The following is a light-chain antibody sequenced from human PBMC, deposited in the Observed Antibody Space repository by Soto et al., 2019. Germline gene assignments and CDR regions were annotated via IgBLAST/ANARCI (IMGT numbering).Light chain of an antibody. CDR1: QSVSSK. CDR2: GAF. J-gene: IGKJ2*01. Sequence: EIVMTQSPATLSVSPGEGATLSCKASQSVSSKLAWYQQKPGQAPRVLIYGAFTRATGIPARFSGSGSGTEFTLTLSSLQSEDFAVYYCLQYNDWPFTFGHWTKLEIK. V-gene: IGKV3-15*01. CDR3: LQYNDWPFT.